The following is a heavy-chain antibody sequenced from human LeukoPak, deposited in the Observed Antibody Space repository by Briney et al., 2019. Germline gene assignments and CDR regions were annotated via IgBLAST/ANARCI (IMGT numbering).Heavy chain of an antibody. Sequence: PSGTLSLTCADSGGSISGGYWSWIRQPPGKGLEWIANWRYDGSPNYTPSLESRATISLDTSKNQFPLRLTSVTAADTAVYYCVVTQKWLAFDYWGQGVLVTVSS. CDR3: VVTQKWLAFDY. CDR1: GGSISGGY. CDR2: WRYDGSP. J-gene: IGHJ4*02. D-gene: IGHD6-19*01. V-gene: IGHV4-59*08.